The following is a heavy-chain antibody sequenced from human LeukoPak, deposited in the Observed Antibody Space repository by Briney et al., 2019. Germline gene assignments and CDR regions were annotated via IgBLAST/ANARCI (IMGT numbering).Heavy chain of an antibody. CDR1: GFTFSNAW. V-gene: IGHV3-15*01. CDR3: AKDQHEWFDP. CDR2: IKSKTDGGTT. J-gene: IGHJ5*02. Sequence: GGSLRLSCAASGFTFSNAWMSWVRQAPGKGLEWVGRIKSKTDGGTTDYAAPVKGRFTISRDDSKNTLYLQMNSLRAEDTAVYYCAKDQHEWFDPWGQGTLVTVSS.